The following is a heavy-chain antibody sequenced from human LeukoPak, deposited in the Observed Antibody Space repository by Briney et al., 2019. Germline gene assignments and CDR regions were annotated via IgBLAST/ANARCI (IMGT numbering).Heavy chain of an antibody. J-gene: IGHJ4*02. CDR3: TGSKWATNDF. CDR1: GFTFGDYA. Sequence: GGSLRLSCTASGFTFGDYAMSWVRQAPEEGLEWVGRIKRKRDGGTTDYAAPVKDRFTISRDDSKTTLYLQMNSLKIEDTAVYYCTGSKWATNDFWGQGVLVTVSS. D-gene: IGHD1-26*01. CDR2: IKRKRDGGTT. V-gene: IGHV3-15*01.